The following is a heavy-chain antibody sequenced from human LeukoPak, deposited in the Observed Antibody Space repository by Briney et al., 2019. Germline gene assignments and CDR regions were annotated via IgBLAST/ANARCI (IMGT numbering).Heavy chain of an antibody. Sequence: GGSLRLSCAASGFTFSSYAMHWVRQASGKGLEWVAVISYDGSNKYYADSVKGRFTISRDNSKNTLYLQMNSLRAEDTAVYYCARDRRAVGADYYYGMDVWGQGTTVTVSS. CDR1: GFTFSSYA. CDR3: ARDRRAVGADYYYGMDV. D-gene: IGHD1-26*01. CDR2: ISYDGSNK. V-gene: IGHV3-30-3*01. J-gene: IGHJ6*02.